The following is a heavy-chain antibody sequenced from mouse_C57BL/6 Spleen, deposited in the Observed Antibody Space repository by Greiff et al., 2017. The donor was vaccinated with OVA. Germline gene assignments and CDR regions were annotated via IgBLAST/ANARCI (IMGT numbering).Heavy chain of an antibody. Sequence: QVQLKQPGAELVKPGASVKMSCKASGYTFTSYWITWVKQRPGQGLEWIGDIYPGSGSTNYNEKFKSKATLTVDTSSSTAYMQLSSLTSEDSAVYYCARGETAQALDYWGQGTTLTVSS. CDR3: ARGETAQALDY. J-gene: IGHJ2*01. V-gene: IGHV1-55*01. CDR1: GYTFTSYW. CDR2: IYPGSGST. D-gene: IGHD3-2*02.